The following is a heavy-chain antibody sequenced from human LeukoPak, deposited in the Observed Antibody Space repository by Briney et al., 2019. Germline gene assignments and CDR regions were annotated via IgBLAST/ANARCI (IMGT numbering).Heavy chain of an antibody. CDR3: ARTTRITMVRGVWDYYYMDV. Sequence: SSETLSLTCTVSGGSISSYYWSWIRQPPGKGLEWIGYIYYSGSTNYNPSLKSRVTISVDTSKNQFSLKLSSVTAADTAVYYCARTTRITMVRGVWDYYYMDVWGKGTTVTVSS. J-gene: IGHJ6*03. CDR2: IYYSGST. CDR1: GGSISSYY. V-gene: IGHV4-59*01. D-gene: IGHD3-10*01.